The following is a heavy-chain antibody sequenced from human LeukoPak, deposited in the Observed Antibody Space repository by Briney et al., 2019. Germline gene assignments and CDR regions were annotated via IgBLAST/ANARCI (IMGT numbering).Heavy chain of an antibody. J-gene: IGHJ5*02. CDR3: ARQRIAAAGRGNWFDP. Sequence: SETLSLTCTVSGGSISSSSHYWGWIRQPPGKGLEWIGSIYYSGSTYYNPSLKSRVTISVDTSKNQFSLKLSSVTAADTAVYYCARQRIAAAGRGNWFDPWGQGTRVTVSS. CDR1: GGSISSSSHY. D-gene: IGHD6-13*01. V-gene: IGHV4-39*01. CDR2: IYYSGST.